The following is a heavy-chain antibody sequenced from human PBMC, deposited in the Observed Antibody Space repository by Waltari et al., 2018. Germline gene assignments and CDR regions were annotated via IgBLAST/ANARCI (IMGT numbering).Heavy chain of an antibody. V-gene: IGHV4-61*02. J-gene: IGHJ4*02. CDR2: IYTSGST. CDR3: ARVGYSGYDSHFDY. Sequence: QVQLQESGPGLVKTSQTLSLTCTVSGGSISSGSYYWSWIRQPAGKGLGWIGRIYTSGSTNYNPSLKSRVTISVDTSKNQFSLKLSSVTAADTAVYYCARVGYSGYDSHFDYWGQGTLVTVSS. CDR1: GGSISSGSYY. D-gene: IGHD5-12*01.